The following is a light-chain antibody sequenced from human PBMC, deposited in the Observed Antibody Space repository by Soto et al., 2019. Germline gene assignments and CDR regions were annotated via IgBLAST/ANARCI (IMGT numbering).Light chain of an antibody. CDR3: QQYDTWPRT. J-gene: IGKJ1*01. V-gene: IGKV3-20*01. CDR2: GAS. CDR1: QSVSSRY. Sequence: IVLTQFPGNLSLSPGERATLSWRASQSVSSRYFAWYQQKPGQAPRLLMYGASSRATGIPARFTASGSGTEFTLTISSLQYDDFGVYYCQQYDTWPRTFGQGTKVDIK.